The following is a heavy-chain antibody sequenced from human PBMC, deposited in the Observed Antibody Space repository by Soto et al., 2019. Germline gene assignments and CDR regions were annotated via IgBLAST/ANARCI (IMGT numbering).Heavy chain of an antibody. CDR1: GYTFTSYA. D-gene: IGHD5-18*01. CDR2: INPGNGNT. V-gene: IGHV1-3*01. CDR3: ARAPAGVHLWFDN. J-gene: IGHJ4*02. Sequence: GASVKVSCKASGYTFTSYAMHWVRQAPGQRLEWMGWINPGNGNTKYSQKFQGRVTITRDTSASTAYMELSSLRSEDTAVYYCARAPAGVHLWFDNWGQETLVTVSS.